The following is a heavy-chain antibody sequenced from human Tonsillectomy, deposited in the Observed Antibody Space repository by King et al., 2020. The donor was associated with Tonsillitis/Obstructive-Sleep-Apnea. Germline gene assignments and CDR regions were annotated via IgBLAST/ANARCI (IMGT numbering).Heavy chain of an antibody. J-gene: IGHJ4*02. D-gene: IGHD4-17*01. CDR2: INHSGST. CDR3: ARRVEGATVTTRTFDY. V-gene: IGHV4-34*01. CDR1: GGSFSGYY. Sequence: QVQLQQWGAGLLKPSETLSLTCAVYGGSFSGYYWSWIRQPPGKGLEWIGEINHSGSTNYNPSLKSRVTISVDTSKNQFSLKLSSVTAADTAVYYCARRVEGATVTTRTFDYWGQGTLVTVSS.